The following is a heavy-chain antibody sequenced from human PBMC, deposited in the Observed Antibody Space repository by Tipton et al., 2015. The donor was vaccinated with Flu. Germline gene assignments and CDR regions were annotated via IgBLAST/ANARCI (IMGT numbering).Heavy chain of an antibody. CDR2: IYHSGST. Sequence: WGWIRQPPGKGLEWIGSIYHSGSTYYNPSLKSRVTISVDTSKNQFSLKLSSVTAADTAVYYCARGSLWFGELEKYGFDPWSQGTLVTVSS. J-gene: IGHJ5*02. CDR3: ARGSLWFGELEKYGFDP. V-gene: IGHV4-38-2*01. D-gene: IGHD3-10*01.